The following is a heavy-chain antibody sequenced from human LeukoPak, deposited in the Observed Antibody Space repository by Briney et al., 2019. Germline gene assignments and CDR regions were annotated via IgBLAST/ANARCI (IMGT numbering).Heavy chain of an antibody. CDR2: IWYDGSNK. CDR1: GFTFSGYG. Sequence: GGSLRLSCTASGFTFSGYGMHWVRQAPGKGLEWVAVIWYDGSNKYYADSVKGRFTISRDNSKNTLYLQMNSLRAEDTAVYYCARALGTRAPFDYWGQGTLVTVSS. D-gene: IGHD1-1*01. J-gene: IGHJ4*02. V-gene: IGHV3-33*08. CDR3: ARALGTRAPFDY.